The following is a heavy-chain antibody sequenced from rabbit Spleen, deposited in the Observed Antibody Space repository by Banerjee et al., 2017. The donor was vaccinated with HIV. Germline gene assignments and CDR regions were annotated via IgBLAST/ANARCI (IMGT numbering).Heavy chain of an antibody. CDR2: IDPIFGGT. CDR1: GFDISKYG. Sequence: QEQLVESGGGLVQPGGSLTLTCTVSGFDISKYGVTWVRQAPGKGLEWIGYIDPIFGGTYYASWVNGRFSVSRENTQNTVSLQLNSLTVADTATYFCVREVAAKFGLWGPGTLVTVS. V-gene: IGHV1S47*01. J-gene: IGHJ4*01. CDR3: VREVAAKFGL. D-gene: IGHD4-1*01.